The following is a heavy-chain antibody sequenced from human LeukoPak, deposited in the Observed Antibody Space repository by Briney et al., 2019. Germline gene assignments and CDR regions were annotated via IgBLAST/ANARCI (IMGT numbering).Heavy chain of an antibody. CDR3: ARGGSTDSIHSCGGNCYFLDY. CDR2: INPNSGGT. D-gene: IGHD2-21*02. CDR1: GYTFTVNH. J-gene: IGHJ4*02. V-gene: IGHV1-2*02. Sequence: ASVTVSCKASGYTFTVNHMHWVRQAPGQGLEWMGWINPNSGGTNYAQKFQGRVIMTRDTSISTAYMELSRLGSDDTAVYYCARGGSTDSIHSCGGNCYFLDYWGQGTLVTVSS.